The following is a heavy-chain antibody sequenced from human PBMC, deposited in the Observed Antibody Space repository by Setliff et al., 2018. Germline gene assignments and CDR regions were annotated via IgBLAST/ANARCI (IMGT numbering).Heavy chain of an antibody. CDR3: ARAPRYFDSTGSYFDG. CDR1: AGSISTNSYY. CDR2: MYLSGST. Sequence: SETLSLTCTVSAGSISTNSYYWGWIRQPPGKGLEWVGSMYLSGSTHYNPSPKSRVTTSIDKSKNEFSLKMSSVTSADTAVYYCARAPRYFDSTGSYFDGGGQGTLVTVSS. D-gene: IGHD3-22*01. J-gene: IGHJ4*02. V-gene: IGHV4-39*07.